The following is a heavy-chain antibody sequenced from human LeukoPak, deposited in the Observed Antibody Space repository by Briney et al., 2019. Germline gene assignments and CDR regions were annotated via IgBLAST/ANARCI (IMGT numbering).Heavy chain of an antibody. D-gene: IGHD3-16*01. Sequence: ASVKVSCKASGYTFTGYYMHWVRQSPGQGLEWMGWINPNSGGTNYAQKFQGRVTMTRDTSISTAYMELSRLRSDDTAVYYCARNRELLIADYWGQGTLVNVSS. CDR1: GYTFTGYY. V-gene: IGHV1-2*02. J-gene: IGHJ4*02. CDR2: INPNSGGT. CDR3: ARNRELLIADY.